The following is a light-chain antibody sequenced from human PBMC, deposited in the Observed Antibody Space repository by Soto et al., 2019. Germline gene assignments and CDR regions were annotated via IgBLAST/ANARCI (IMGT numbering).Light chain of an antibody. CDR1: SSDVGSYDL. CDR3: CSYAGGYTWV. J-gene: IGLJ3*02. Sequence: QSALTQPASVSGSPGQSITISCTGTSSDVGSYDLVSWYQHHPGTAPKLILYEVTKRPSGVSNRFSGSKSGNTASLTISGLQAEDEADYYCCSYAGGYTWVFGGGTQLTVL. CDR2: EVT. V-gene: IGLV2-23*02.